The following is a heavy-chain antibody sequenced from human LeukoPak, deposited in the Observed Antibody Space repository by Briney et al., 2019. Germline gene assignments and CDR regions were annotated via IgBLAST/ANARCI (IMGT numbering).Heavy chain of an antibody. Sequence: PGGSLRLPCAASGFTFSSYWMSWVRQAPGKGLEWVANIKQDGSDKYYVDSVKGRFTISRDNAKNSLYLQMNSLRAEDTAVYYCARRSPNYYFDYWGQGTPVTVSS. CDR1: GFTFSSYW. CDR3: ARRSPNYYFDY. CDR2: IKQDGSDK. V-gene: IGHV3-7*02. J-gene: IGHJ4*02.